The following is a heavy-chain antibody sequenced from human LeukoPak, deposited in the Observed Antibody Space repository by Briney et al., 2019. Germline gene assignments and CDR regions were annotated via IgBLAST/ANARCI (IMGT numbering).Heavy chain of an antibody. CDR1: GGSISSYY. CDR3: ARFVAAAGSCFDY. D-gene: IGHD6-13*01. Sequence: ASETLSLTCTVSGGSISSYYWSWIRQPPGKGLEWIGYIYYSGSTNYNPSLKSRVTISVDTSKNQFSLKLSSVTAADTAVYYCARFVAAAGSCFDYWGQGTLVTVSS. V-gene: IGHV4-59*01. CDR2: IYYSGST. J-gene: IGHJ4*02.